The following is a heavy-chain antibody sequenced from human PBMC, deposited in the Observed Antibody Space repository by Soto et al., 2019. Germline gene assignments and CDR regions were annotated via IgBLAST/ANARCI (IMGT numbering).Heavy chain of an antibody. Sequence: EVQLVESGGGLVQPGGSLRLSCAASGFTFSSYWMHWVRQAPGKGLVWVSRINSDGSSTSYVDSVKGRFTISRDNAKNTPYLQMNSLSAEDTAVYYCGQIAVAGTGYWGQGTLVTVSS. CDR2: INSDGSST. D-gene: IGHD6-19*01. CDR3: GQIAVAGTGY. J-gene: IGHJ4*02. CDR1: GFTFSSYW. V-gene: IGHV3-74*01.